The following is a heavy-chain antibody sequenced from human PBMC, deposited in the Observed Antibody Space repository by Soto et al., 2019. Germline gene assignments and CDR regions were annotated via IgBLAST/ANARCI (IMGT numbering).Heavy chain of an antibody. J-gene: IGHJ4*02. CDR2: IIPIFGTA. V-gene: IGHV1-69*12. Sequence: QVQLVQSGAEVKKPGSSVKVSCKASGGTFSSYAISWVRQAPGQGLEWMGGIIPIFGTANYAQKFQGRVTXXAXEXXSTAYMELSSLRSEDTAVYYCARALTPKVAAPFDYWGQGTLVTVSS. D-gene: IGHD6-6*01. CDR1: GGTFSSYA. CDR3: ARALTPKVAAPFDY.